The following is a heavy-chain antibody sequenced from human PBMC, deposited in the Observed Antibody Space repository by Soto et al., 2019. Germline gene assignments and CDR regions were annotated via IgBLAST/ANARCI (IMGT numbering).Heavy chain of an antibody. J-gene: IGHJ6*03. V-gene: IGHV3-7*01. D-gene: IGHD2-2*01. Sequence: EVQLVESGGGLVQPGGSLRVSCAAAGFSFSDYWMTWVRQVPGKGLEWVANIKQDGSEKYYADSVKSRFTISRDNAKSSLYVQLNSLRAEDTAVYYCARSRAGRTAASYYDYMDVWGKGTTVTVSS. CDR2: IKQDGSEK. CDR1: GFSFSDYW. CDR3: ARSRAGRTAASYYDYMDV.